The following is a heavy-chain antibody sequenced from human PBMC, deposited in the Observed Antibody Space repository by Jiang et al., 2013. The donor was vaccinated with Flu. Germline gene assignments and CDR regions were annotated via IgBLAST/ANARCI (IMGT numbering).Heavy chain of an antibody. CDR2: ISYDGSNK. D-gene: IGHD2-21*02. Sequence: GGSLRLSCAASGFTFSSYGMHWVRQAPGKGLEWVAVISYDGSNKYYADSVKGRFTISRDNSKNTLYLQMNSLRAEDTAVYYCAKESVTAIPNGENAFDIWGQGTMVTVSS. V-gene: IGHV3-30*18. CDR3: AKESVTAIPNGENAFDI. J-gene: IGHJ3*02. CDR1: GFTFSSYG.